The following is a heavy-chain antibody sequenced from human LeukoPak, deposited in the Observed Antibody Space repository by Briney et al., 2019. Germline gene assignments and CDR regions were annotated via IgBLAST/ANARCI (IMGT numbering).Heavy chain of an antibody. D-gene: IGHD2-21*02. V-gene: IGHV4-30-4*01. CDR3: AREYGDDNWFDP. CDR1: GGSISSGDYY. CDR2: IYYSGST. Sequence: SETLPLTCTVSGGSISSGDYYWRWIRQPPGKGLEWIGYIYYSGSTYYNPSLKSRVTISVDTSKNQFSLKLSSVTAADTAVYYCAREYGDDNWFDPWGQGTLVTVSS. J-gene: IGHJ5*02.